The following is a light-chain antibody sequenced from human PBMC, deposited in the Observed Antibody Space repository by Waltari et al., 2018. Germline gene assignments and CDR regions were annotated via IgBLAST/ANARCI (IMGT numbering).Light chain of an antibody. CDR1: SSHICGFEY. V-gene: IGLV2-14*03. J-gene: IGLJ1*01. CDR2: DVN. CDR3: SSYSSRDTLV. Sequence: QSALTQPASVSGSPGPSITISCSGTSSHICGFEYVSWYQQHPDKIPRLVIYDVNDRPSGVSNRFSGSKSGNTASLTISGLQAEDEADYYCSSYSSRDTLVFGGGTKVSVL.